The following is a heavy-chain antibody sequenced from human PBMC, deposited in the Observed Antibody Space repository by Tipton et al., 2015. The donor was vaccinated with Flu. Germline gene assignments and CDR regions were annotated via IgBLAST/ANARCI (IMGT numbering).Heavy chain of an antibody. V-gene: IGHV4-34*01. CDR2: INHSGST. D-gene: IGHD6-19*01. Sequence: TLSLTCAVYGGSFSGYYWSWIRQPPGKGLEWIGEINHSGSTTYNPSLKSRVTISVDTSKNQLSLKLSSVTAADTAVYYCARSIMKSSGWYGWVDSWGQGSLVTVSS. CDR1: GGSFSGYY. CDR3: ARSIMKSSGWYGWVDS. J-gene: IGHJ4*02.